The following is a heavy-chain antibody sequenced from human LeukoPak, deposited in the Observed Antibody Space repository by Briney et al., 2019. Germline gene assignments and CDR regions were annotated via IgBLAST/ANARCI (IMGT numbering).Heavy chain of an antibody. J-gene: IGHJ4*02. V-gene: IGHV1-2*02. D-gene: IGHD1-26*01. CDR2: INPNSGGT. CDR1: GYTFTGYY. Sequence: GASVKVSRKASGYTFTGYYMHWVRQAPGQGLEWMGWINPNSGGTNYAQKFQGRVTMTRDTSISTAYMELSRLRSDDTAVYYCARDLSGSYPPSLRPDFDYWGQGTLVTVSS. CDR3: ARDLSGSYPPSLRPDFDY.